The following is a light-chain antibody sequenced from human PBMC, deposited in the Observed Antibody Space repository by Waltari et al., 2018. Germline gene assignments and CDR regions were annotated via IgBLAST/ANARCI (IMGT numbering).Light chain of an antibody. CDR1: TIDIGVYAL. Sequence: QSALTQPASVSGSPGQSITISCTGNTIDIGVYALVCWDQQHPGNAPKLMIYGGNIRSSGISDRFTGSTSGNTASLTSSGLQAEDEAVYYCCSFAGRGTWVFGGGTKLTVL. CDR2: GGN. CDR3: CSFAGRGTWV. J-gene: IGLJ3*02. V-gene: IGLV2-23*01.